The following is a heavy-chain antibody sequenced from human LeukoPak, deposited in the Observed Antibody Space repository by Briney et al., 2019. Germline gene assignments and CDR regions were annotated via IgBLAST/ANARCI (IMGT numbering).Heavy chain of an antibody. Sequence: SQTLSLTCTVSGGSISSGGYYWGWIRQPPGKGLEWIGSIYHSGSTYYNPSLKSRVTISVDTSKNQFSLKLSSVTAADTAVYYCARTYCSSTSCPSPDAFDIWGQGTMVTVSS. J-gene: IGHJ3*02. D-gene: IGHD2-2*01. CDR2: IYHSGST. V-gene: IGHV4-39*07. CDR3: ARTYCSSTSCPSPDAFDI. CDR1: GGSISSGGYY.